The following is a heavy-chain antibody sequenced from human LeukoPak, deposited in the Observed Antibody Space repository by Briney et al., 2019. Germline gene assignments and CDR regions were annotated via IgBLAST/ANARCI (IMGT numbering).Heavy chain of an antibody. CDR1: GGTFSSYA. D-gene: IGHD3-10*01. V-gene: IGHV1-69*17. CDR2: IIPIFGIA. CDR3: ARTDYYGSGSYDYYGMDV. J-gene: IGHJ6*02. Sequence: SVKVSCKASGGTFSSYAISWVRQAPGQGLEWMGGIIPIFGIANYAQKFQGRVTITADKSTSTAYMELSSLRSEDTAVYYCARTDYYGSGSYDYYGMDVWGQGTTVTVSS.